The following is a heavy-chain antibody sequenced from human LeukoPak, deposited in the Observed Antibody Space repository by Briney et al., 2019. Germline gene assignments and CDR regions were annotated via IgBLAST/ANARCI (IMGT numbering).Heavy chain of an antibody. D-gene: IGHD3-16*02. CDR2: IIPVFGVS. Sequence: SVKVSCKASGGSFSSYVITWVRQAPGQGLEWMGRIIPVFGVSNFAQKFQGRVTITADKSTNTAHMELSRLESGDTAVYYCTREGVYAPDPSSYHRDAFDMWGQGTVVIVSS. J-gene: IGHJ3*02. V-gene: IGHV1-69*04. CDR3: TREGVYAPDPSSYHRDAFDM. CDR1: GGSFSSYV.